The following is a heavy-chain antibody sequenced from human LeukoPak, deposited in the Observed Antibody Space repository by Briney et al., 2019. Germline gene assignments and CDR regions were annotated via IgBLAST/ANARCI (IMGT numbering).Heavy chain of an antibody. Sequence: GGSLRLSCAASGFTFSDYYMSWVRQAPGKGLEGVSYISSSSSYTNYADSVKGRFTISRDNAKNSLYLQMNSLRAEDTAVYYCARGTYYYGSGSLEYWGQGTLVTVSS. V-gene: IGHV3-11*03. CDR3: ARGTYYYGSGSLEY. CDR1: GFTFSDYY. CDR2: ISSSSSYT. J-gene: IGHJ4*02. D-gene: IGHD3-10*01.